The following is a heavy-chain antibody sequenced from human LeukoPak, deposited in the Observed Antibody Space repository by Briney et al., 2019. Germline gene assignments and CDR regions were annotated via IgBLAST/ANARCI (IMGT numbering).Heavy chain of an antibody. J-gene: IGHJ3*02. V-gene: IGHV3-9*03. Sequence: GGSLRLSCAASGFTFDDYAMHWVRQAPGKGLEWVSGISWNSGSIGYADSVKGRFTISRDNAKNSLYLLMNSLRAEDMALYYCAKSGHYDFWSGSSPNDAFDIWGQGTMVTVSS. CDR2: ISWNSGSI. D-gene: IGHD3-3*01. CDR1: GFTFDDYA. CDR3: AKSGHYDFWSGSSPNDAFDI.